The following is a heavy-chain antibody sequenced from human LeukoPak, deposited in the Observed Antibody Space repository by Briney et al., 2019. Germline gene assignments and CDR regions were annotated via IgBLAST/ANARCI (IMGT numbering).Heavy chain of an antibody. D-gene: IGHD6-19*01. V-gene: IGHV3-23*01. CDR3: AKESRYSSGWYDY. CDR2: ISGSGGST. J-gene: IGHJ4*02. Sequence: PGGTLRLSCAASGFTFSSYGMSWVRQAPGKGLEWVSAISGSGGSTYYADSVKGRFTISRDNSKNTLYLQMNSLRAEDTAVYYCAKESRYSSGWYDYWGQGTLVTVSS. CDR1: GFTFSSYG.